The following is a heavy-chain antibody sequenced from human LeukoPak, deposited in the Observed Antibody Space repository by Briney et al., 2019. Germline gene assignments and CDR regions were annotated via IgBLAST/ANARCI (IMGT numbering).Heavy chain of an antibody. Sequence: ASVKVSCKASGGTFSSYAISWVRQAPGQGLEWMGGIIPIFGTANYAQKFQGRVTITADESTSTAYMELSSLRSEDTAVYYCAGGNSGSYSFDYWGQGTLVTVSS. CDR1: GGTFSSYA. D-gene: IGHD1-26*01. CDR3: AGGNSGSYSFDY. J-gene: IGHJ4*02. CDR2: IIPIFGTA. V-gene: IGHV1-69*01.